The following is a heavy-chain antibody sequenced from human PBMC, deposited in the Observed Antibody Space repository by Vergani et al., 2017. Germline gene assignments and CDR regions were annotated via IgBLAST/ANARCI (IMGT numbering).Heavy chain of an antibody. CDR2: INHSGST. CDR1: GGSFSGYY. CDR3: VRRHGDYGDY. Sequence: QVQLQQWGAGLLKPSETLSLTCAVYGGSFSGYYWSWIRQPPGKGLEWIGEINHSGSTNYNPSLKSRVTISVDTSKNQFSLKLSSVTAADTAVYYCVRRHGDYGDYWGQGTLVTVSS. D-gene: IGHD4-17*01. J-gene: IGHJ4*02. V-gene: IGHV4-34*01.